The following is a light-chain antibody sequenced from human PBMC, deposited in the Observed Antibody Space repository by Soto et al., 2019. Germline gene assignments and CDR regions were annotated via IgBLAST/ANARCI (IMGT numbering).Light chain of an antibody. Sequence: SVFRQSPSTLSLAPGERAALSGRASQSVSSHLAWFQQRPGQAPRLLIYDASNRATGIPARFSGRGSGTDFTLTISSLEPEDFAVYYCQQRSSAITFGQGTRLEIK. CDR3: QQRSSAIT. CDR2: DAS. J-gene: IGKJ5*01. V-gene: IGKV3-11*01. CDR1: QSVSSH.